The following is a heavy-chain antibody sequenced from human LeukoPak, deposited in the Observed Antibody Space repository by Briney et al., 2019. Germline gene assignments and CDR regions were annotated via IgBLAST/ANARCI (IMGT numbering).Heavy chain of an antibody. CDR2: TRNKANSYTT. D-gene: IGHD2-2*01. CDR1: GFTFSNNA. CDR3: ARVRYCSSTTCRGAFDI. J-gene: IGHJ3*02. Sequence: GGSLRLSCAASGFTFSNNAMSWVRQAPGKGLEWVGRTRNKANSYTTEYAASVKDRFTISRDDSEKSLYLQMNSLKTEDTAVYYCARVRYCSSTTCRGAFDIWGQGTMVTVSS. V-gene: IGHV3-72*01.